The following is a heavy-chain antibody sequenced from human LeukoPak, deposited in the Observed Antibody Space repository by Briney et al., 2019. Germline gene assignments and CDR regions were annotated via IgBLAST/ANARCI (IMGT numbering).Heavy chain of an antibody. J-gene: IGHJ6*03. D-gene: IGHD5-18*01. Sequence: SGGSLRLSCVVSGFTFSNYWMTWDRQAPGKGLEWVANIQQDGSEKYYVDSVKGRFTIFRDNAKNSVFLQMNTLRAEDTAVYYCARFGYSHGYGWGGGYYYYYMDVWGKGTTVTVSS. CDR3: ARFGYSHGYGWGGGYYYYYMDV. V-gene: IGHV3-7*01. CDR2: IQQDGSEK. CDR1: GFTFSNYW.